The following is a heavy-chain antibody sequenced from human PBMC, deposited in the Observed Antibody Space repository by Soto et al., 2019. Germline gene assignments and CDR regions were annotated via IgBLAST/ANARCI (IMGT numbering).Heavy chain of an antibody. CDR3: ARDTLYCSGGSCYLNYFDY. CDR1: GFTFSRYW. D-gene: IGHD2-15*01. J-gene: IGHJ4*02. Sequence: ESGGGLVQPGGSLRLSCAASGFTFSRYWMSWVRQAPGKGLEWVANIKQDGSEKYYGDSVKGRFTISRDNAKNSLYLQMNSLRAEDTAVYYCARDTLYCSGGSCYLNYFDYWGQGTLVTVSS. CDR2: IKQDGSEK. V-gene: IGHV3-7*01.